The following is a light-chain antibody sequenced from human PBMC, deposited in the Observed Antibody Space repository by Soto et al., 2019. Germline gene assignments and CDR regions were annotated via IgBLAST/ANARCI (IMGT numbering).Light chain of an antibody. J-gene: IGKJ2*01. CDR2: WAS. Sequence: DIAMTQSPDSLAVSLGERATIHCTSGQSVLYNSNRKNYLAWYQQKPGQPPKLLLYWASTRASGVPDRFSGSGSGADFTLTISSLQAEDVAIYYWQQHFSTPYTFGQGTKLEIK. V-gene: IGKV4-1*01. CDR3: QQHFSTPYT. CDR1: QSVLYNSNRKNY.